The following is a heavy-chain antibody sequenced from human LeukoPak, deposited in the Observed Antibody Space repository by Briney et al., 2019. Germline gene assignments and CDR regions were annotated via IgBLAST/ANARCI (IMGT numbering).Heavy chain of an antibody. CDR1: GGSISSGDYY. J-gene: IGHJ4*02. Sequence: SETLSLTCTVSGGSISSGDYYWSWIRQPPGKGLEWIGYIYYSGSTYYNPSLKSRVTISVDTSKNQFSLKLSSVTAADTAVYYCARGLYCSGGSCPFDYWGQGTWSPSPQ. D-gene: IGHD2-15*01. V-gene: IGHV4-30-4*01. CDR2: IYYSGST. CDR3: ARGLYCSGGSCPFDY.